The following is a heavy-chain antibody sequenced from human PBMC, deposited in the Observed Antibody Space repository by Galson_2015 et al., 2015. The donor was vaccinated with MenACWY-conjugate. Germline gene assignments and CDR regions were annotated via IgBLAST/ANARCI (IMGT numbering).Heavy chain of an antibody. CDR3: ARLGGNYRTTSHFDY. V-gene: IGHV3-23*01. CDR2: VGRGGGST. CDR1: GFTFSTYG. D-gene: IGHD1-26*01. Sequence: SLRLSCAASGFTFSTYGMTWVRQAPGKRLQWVAGVGRGGGSTYYTDPVRGRFTISRDNSKNTLYLQMNSLRAEDTAVYYCARLGGNYRTTSHFDYWGQGTLVTVSS. J-gene: IGHJ4*02.